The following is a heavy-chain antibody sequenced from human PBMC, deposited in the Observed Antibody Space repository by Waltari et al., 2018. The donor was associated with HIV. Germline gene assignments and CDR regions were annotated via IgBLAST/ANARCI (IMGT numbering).Heavy chain of an antibody. CDR1: GGSISSGGYY. J-gene: IGHJ6*02. CDR2: IYYSGST. D-gene: IGHD3-10*01. Sequence: QVQLQESGPGLVKPSQTLSLTCTVSGGSISSGGYYWSWIRQHPGKGLEWIGYIYYSGSTYYNPSLKSRVTISVDTSKNQFSLKLSSVTAADTAVYYCARKRFGENYYYGMDVWGQGTTVTVSS. V-gene: IGHV4-31*03. CDR3: ARKRFGENYYYGMDV.